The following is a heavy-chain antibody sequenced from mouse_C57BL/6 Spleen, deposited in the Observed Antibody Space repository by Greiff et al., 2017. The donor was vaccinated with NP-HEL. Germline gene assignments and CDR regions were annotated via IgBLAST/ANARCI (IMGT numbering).Heavy chain of an antibody. CDR1: GYTFTSYW. D-gene: IGHD1-1*01. J-gene: IGHJ2*01. V-gene: IGHV1-53*01. Sequence: QVQLQQPGTELVKPGASVKLSCKGSGYTFTSYWMHWVKQRPGQGLEWIGNINPSNGGTNYNEKFKSKATLTVDKSSSTAYMQLSSLTSEDSAVYYCAREDYYGQYYFDYWGQGTTLTVSS. CDR3: AREDYYGQYYFDY. CDR2: INPSNGGT.